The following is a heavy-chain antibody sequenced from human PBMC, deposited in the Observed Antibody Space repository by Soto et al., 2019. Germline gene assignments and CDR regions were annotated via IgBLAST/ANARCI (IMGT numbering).Heavy chain of an antibody. CDR2: ISSSSSYI. CDR3: ARDTAVVVVAATPDP. Sequence: GGSLRLSCAASGFTFSSYSMNWVRQAPGKGLEWVSSISSSSSYIYYADSVKGRFTISRDNAKNSLYLQMNSLRAEDTAVYYCARDTAVVVVAATPDPWGQGTLVTVSS. D-gene: IGHD2-15*01. J-gene: IGHJ5*02. V-gene: IGHV3-21*01. CDR1: GFTFSSYS.